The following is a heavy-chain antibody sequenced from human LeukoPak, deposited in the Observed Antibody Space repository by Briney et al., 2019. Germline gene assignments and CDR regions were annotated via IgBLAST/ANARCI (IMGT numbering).Heavy chain of an antibody. CDR2: ISGSSSYI. V-gene: IGHV3-21*01. D-gene: IGHD1-14*01. Sequence: PGGSLRLSCAASGFTFSTYFMNWVRQAPGEGLEWVSSISGSSSYIYYADSVKGRFTISRDNAKNSLYLQMNSLRAEDTAVYYCAPLPQGGFSEPQSVYWGQGTPVTVSS. CDR1: GFTFSTYF. CDR3: APLPQGGFSEPQSVY. J-gene: IGHJ4*02.